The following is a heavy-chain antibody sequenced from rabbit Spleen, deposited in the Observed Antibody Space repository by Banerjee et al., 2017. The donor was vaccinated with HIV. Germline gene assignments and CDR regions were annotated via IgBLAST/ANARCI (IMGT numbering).Heavy chain of an antibody. J-gene: IGHJ6*01. D-gene: IGHD1-1*01. V-gene: IGHV1S45*01. Sequence: QEQLVESGGGLVQPEGSLTLTCTASGFSFSSLYYMCWVRQAPGKGLEWVACAYAGSSGSTYSAIWAKGRFTISKTSTTVTLQMTSLTAADTATYFCARDTSSSFSSYGMDLWGQGTLVTVS. CDR1: GFSFSSLYY. CDR3: ARDTSSSFSSYGMDL. CDR2: AYAGSSGST.